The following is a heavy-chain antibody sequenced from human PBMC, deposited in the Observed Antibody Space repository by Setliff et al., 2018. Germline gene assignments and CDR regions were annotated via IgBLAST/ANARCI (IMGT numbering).Heavy chain of an antibody. CDR1: GYSFTTYS. CDR2: INGGNGDT. J-gene: IGHJ4*02. V-gene: IGHV1-3*01. D-gene: IGHD3-16*01. Sequence: GASVKVSCKASGYSFTTYSLHWVRQAPGQRLEWMGWINGGNGDTKYSRKLQGRLTITRDTSASTAYMELSSLRSEDTAVYFCARSPFSYESLFDSWGQGTLVTVSS. CDR3: ARSPFSYESLFDS.